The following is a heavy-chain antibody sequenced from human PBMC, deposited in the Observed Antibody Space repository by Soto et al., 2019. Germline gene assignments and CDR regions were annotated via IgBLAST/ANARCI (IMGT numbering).Heavy chain of an antibody. Sequence: SETLSLTCTVSGGSISSYYWSWIRQPPGKGLEWIGYIYYSGSTNYNPSLKSRVTISVDTSKNQFSLKLSSVTAADTAVYYCARDLKYGDDFWSGYYYGMDVWGQGATVTVSS. D-gene: IGHD3-3*01. CDR1: GGSISSYY. CDR2: IYYSGST. J-gene: IGHJ6*02. CDR3: ARDLKYGDDFWSGYYYGMDV. V-gene: IGHV4-59*01.